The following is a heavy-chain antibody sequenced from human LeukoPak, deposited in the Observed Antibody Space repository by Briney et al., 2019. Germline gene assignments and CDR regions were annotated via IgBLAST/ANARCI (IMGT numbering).Heavy chain of an antibody. J-gene: IGHJ3*02. V-gene: IGHV4-34*01. CDR3: ARDGSNLDGGLEWLLGDGDAFDI. CDR1: GGSFSNYY. CDR2: IYHSGST. D-gene: IGHD3-3*01. Sequence: SETLSLTCAVYGGSFSNYYWSWIRQPPGKGLEWIGSIYHSGSTYYNPSLKSRVTISVDTSKNQFSLKLSSVTAADTAVYYCARDGSNLDGGLEWLLGDGDAFDIWGQGTMVTVSS.